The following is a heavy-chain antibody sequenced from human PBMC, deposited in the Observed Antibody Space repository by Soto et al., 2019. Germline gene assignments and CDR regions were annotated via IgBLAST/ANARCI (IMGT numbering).Heavy chain of an antibody. CDR2: IYYSGST. D-gene: IGHD2-2*01. V-gene: IGHV4-30-4*01. CDR3: ARANIVVVPAAIDYYYYYGMDV. Sequence: SETLSLTCTVSGGSISSGDYYWSWIRQPPGKGLEWIGYIYYSGSTYYNPSLKSRVTISVDTSKNQFCLKLSSVTAADTDVYYCARANIVVVPAAIDYYYYYGMDVWGQGTTVTVSS. CDR1: GGSISSGDYY. J-gene: IGHJ6*02.